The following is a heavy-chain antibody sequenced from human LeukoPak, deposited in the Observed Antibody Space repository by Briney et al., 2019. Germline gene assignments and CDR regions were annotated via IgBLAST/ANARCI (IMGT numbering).Heavy chain of an antibody. CDR2: INPNSGGT. CDR1: GYTFTGYY. CDR3: ARLYCSGGSCYFLFDY. D-gene: IGHD2-15*01. V-gene: IGHV1-2*02. J-gene: IGHJ4*02. Sequence: VASVKVSCKASGYTFTGYYMHWVRQAPGQGLEWMGWINPNSGGTNYAQKFQGRVTMTRDTSISTAYMELSRLRSDDTAVYYCARLYCSGGSCYFLFDYWGQGTLVTVSS.